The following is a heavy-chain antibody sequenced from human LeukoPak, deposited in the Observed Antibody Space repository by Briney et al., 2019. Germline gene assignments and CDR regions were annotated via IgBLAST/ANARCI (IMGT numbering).Heavy chain of an antibody. D-gene: IGHD3-10*01. Sequence: KPSETLSLTCTVSGGYISSYYWSWIRQPPGKGLEWIGYIYYSGSTNYNPSLKSRVTISVDTSKNQFSLKLSSVTAADTAVYYCAGSGSYSRGLDYWGQGTLVTVSS. CDR3: AGSGSYSRGLDY. V-gene: IGHV4-59*01. J-gene: IGHJ4*02. CDR1: GGYISSYY. CDR2: IYYSGST.